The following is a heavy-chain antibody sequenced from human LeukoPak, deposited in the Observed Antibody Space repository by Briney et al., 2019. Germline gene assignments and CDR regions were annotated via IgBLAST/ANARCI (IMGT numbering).Heavy chain of an antibody. CDR3: ARGDRLTTLDC. CDR2: IGNRGTTI. V-gene: IGHV3-48*03. Sequence: PGGSLRLSCAASGLTFSSYEMNWVRQAPGKGLEWVSHIGNRGTTIFYADSVKGRFTISRGNAKNSLSLQMNSLRAEDAAIYYCARGDRLTTLDCWGQGTLVTVS. J-gene: IGHJ4*02. CDR1: GLTFSSYE. D-gene: IGHD3-16*01.